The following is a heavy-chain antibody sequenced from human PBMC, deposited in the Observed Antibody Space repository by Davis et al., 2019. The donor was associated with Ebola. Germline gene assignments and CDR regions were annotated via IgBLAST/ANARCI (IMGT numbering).Heavy chain of an antibody. CDR1: GFTFSSYG. CDR3: ARSHLFWSGYYV. Sequence: GGSLRLSCAASGFTFSSYGMHWVRQAPGKGLEWVAVISYDGSNKYYADSVKGRFTISRDNSKNTLYLQMNSLRAEDTAVYYCARSHLFWSGYYVWGQGTLVTVSS. J-gene: IGHJ4*02. V-gene: IGHV3-30*03. CDR2: ISYDGSNK. D-gene: IGHD3-3*01.